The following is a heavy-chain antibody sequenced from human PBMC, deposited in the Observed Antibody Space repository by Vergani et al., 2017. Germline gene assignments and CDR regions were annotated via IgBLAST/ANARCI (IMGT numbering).Heavy chain of an antibody. V-gene: IGHV5-51*01. Sequence: EVQLVQSGAEVKKPGESLKISCKGSGYSFTSYWIGWVRQMPGKGREWMGNIYPDDSDTRYSPSFKGQVTISPEKSIITAYLQWSGLKASDTAMYYCARQIAAAGIPGGVAFDIWGQGTMVTVSS. CDR3: ARQIAAAGIPGGVAFDI. CDR2: IYPDDSDT. CDR1: GYSFTSYW. J-gene: IGHJ3*02. D-gene: IGHD6-13*01.